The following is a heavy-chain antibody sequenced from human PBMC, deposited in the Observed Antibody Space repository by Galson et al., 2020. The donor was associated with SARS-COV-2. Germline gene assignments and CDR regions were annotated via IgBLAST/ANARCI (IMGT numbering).Heavy chain of an antibody. Sequence: ASVKVSCKASGYTFTSYYMHWVRQAPGQGHEWMGIINPSGGSTSYAQKFQGRVTMTRDTSTSTVYMELSSLRSEDTAVYYCARGSLLWFGDPPFDAFDIWGQGTMVTVSS. CDR2: INPSGGST. V-gene: IGHV1-46*01. J-gene: IGHJ3*02. CDR1: GYTFTSYY. CDR3: ARGSLLWFGDPPFDAFDI. D-gene: IGHD3-10*01.